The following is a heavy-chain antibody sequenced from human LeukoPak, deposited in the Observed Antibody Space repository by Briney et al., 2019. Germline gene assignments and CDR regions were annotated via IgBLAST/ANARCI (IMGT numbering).Heavy chain of an antibody. CDR2: IDYSGST. V-gene: IGHV4-59*01. D-gene: IGHD3-22*01. CDR1: GGSISSYY. J-gene: IGHJ5*02. Sequence: SETLSLICTVSGGSISSYYWSWIRQPPPKGLELIGYIDYSGSTNYNPSLKSRVTISIDTSKNQFSLKLSSVTAADTAVYYCARVKRYHSDSSGYYFFDPWGQGTLVTVSS. CDR3: ARVKRYHSDSSGYYFFDP.